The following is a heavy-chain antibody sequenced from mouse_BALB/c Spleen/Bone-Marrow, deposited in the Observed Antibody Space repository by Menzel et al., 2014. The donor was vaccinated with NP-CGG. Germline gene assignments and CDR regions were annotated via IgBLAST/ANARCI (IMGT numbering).Heavy chain of an antibody. CDR1: GYTFTSYW. CDR2: IHPSNGRT. D-gene: IGHD3-2*01. V-gene: IGHV1S81*02. Sequence: QVQLQQSGTERVKPGASVKLSCKASGYTFTSYWIHWVKQGPGQGLEWIGEIHPSNGRTNYSEKFKTKATLTVDESSSTAHMQLSSLTSEDSAVYYCARGTARAMMDYWGQGTSATVSS. J-gene: IGHJ4*01. CDR3: ARGTARAMMDY.